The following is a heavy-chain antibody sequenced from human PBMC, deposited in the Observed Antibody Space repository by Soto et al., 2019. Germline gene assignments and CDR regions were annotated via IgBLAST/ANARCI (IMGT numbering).Heavy chain of an antibody. D-gene: IGHD5-12*01. CDR3: ARDAPVATIISSYYRSRHV. Sequence: EVQLVESGGGLVQSGGSLRLSCAASGFTFSSYWMSWVRQAPGRGLEWVANIKQDGSDKYYVDSVKGRFTISRDNAKRSLYLQMSGLRDEVTVVYYCARDAPVATIISSYYRSRHVWGQGTTVTVSS. V-gene: IGHV3-7*01. CDR2: IKQDGSDK. J-gene: IGHJ6*02. CDR1: GFTFSSYW.